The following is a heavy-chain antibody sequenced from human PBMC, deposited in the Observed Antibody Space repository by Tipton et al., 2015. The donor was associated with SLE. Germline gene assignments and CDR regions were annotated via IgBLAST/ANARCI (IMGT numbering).Heavy chain of an antibody. J-gene: IGHJ4*02. Sequence: TLSLTCTVSGGSISSSNWWGWIRQPPGKGLEWIGYIYYSGSTYYNPSLKSRVTISVDTSKNQFSLKLSSVTAADTAVYYCAKNGMQDYFDYWGQGTLVTVSS. CDR2: IYYSGST. V-gene: IGHV4-28*01. CDR3: AKNGMQDYFDY. CDR1: GGSISSSNW. D-gene: IGHD2-8*01.